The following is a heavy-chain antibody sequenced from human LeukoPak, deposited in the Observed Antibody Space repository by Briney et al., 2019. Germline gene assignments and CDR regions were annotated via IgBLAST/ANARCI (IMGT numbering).Heavy chain of an antibody. CDR1: GFAVSSNH. CDR3: ARDLKVQLWPDFDY. D-gene: IGHD5-18*01. Sequence: PGGSLRLSCAASGFAVSSNHMNWVRQAPGKGLEWVSSISSSSSYIYYADSVKGRFTISRDNAKNSLYLQMNSLRAEDTAVYYCARDLKVQLWPDFDYWGQGTLVTVSS. CDR2: ISSSSSYI. V-gene: IGHV3-21*01. J-gene: IGHJ4*02.